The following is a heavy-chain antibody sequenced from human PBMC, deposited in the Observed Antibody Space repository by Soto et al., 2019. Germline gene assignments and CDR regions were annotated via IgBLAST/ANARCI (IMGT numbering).Heavy chain of an antibody. CDR3: ARLPKGSLVTA. J-gene: IGHJ4*02. Sequence: LVESGGGLVYPGGSLRLSCVASGFIFSDYSMNWFRQAPGKGLQWVSYISSSSDNTYYADSVKGRFTVSRDNAKNALFIQMNSLRDDDTATYYCARLPKGSLVTAWGQGTRVTVSS. V-gene: IGHV3-48*02. CDR1: GFIFSDYS. CDR2: ISSSSDNT. D-gene: IGHD2-21*02.